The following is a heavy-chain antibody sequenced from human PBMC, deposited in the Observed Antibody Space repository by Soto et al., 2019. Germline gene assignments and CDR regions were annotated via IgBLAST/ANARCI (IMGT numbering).Heavy chain of an antibody. CDR1: GGSISSSSYY. J-gene: IGHJ6*02. CDR2: IYYSGST. CDR3: ARRVYDFWNYYYYGMDV. V-gene: IGHV4-39*01. Sequence: SETLSLTCTVSGGSISSSSYYWGWIRQPPGKGLEWIGSIYYSGSTYYNPSLKSRVTISVDTSKNQFSLKLSSVTAADTAVYYCARRVYDFWNYYYYGMDVWGQGTTVTVSS. D-gene: IGHD3-3*01.